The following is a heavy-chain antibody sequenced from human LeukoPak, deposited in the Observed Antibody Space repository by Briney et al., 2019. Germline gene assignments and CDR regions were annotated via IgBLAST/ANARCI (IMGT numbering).Heavy chain of an antibody. CDR1: GFTFSSYG. J-gene: IGHJ3*01. Sequence: PGRSLRLSCAASGFTFSSYGMHWVRQAPGKGLEWVAVISYDGSNKYYADSVKGRFTISRDNSKNTLYLQINSLRAEDTAAYYCARVLTSGFYLNDAFDVWGQGTVVTVSS. V-gene: IGHV3-30*03. CDR3: ARVLTSGFYLNDAFDV. D-gene: IGHD3-22*01. CDR2: ISYDGSNK.